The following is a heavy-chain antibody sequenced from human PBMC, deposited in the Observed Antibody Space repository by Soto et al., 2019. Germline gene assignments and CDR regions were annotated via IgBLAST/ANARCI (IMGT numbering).Heavy chain of an antibody. CDR2: ISSSGSTI. J-gene: IGHJ4*02. V-gene: IGHV3-48*01. CDR3: ATRVTETTQH. Sequence: GGSLRLSCAASGLTFSSYSMDWVRQAPGKGLEWVSYISSSGSTIYYADSVKGRFTVSRDNAKNSLYLQMNSLRAEDTAMYYCATRVTETTQHWSQGSLVTVSS. D-gene: IGHD1-1*01. CDR1: GLTFSSYS.